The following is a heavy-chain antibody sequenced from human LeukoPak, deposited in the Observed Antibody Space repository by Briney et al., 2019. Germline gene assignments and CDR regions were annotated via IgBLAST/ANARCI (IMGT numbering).Heavy chain of an antibody. J-gene: IGHJ4*02. CDR3: ARSHYDSSGSPIFGLGVDY. V-gene: IGHV4-39*07. CDR2: ISYSGGT. CDR1: GGSIISSNHY. D-gene: IGHD3-22*01. Sequence: PSETLSLTCTVSGGSIISSNHYWGWTRQPPGKGLEWFGSISYSGGTAYNPSLRSRVTISVDRSKNQFSLKLSSVTAADTAVYYCARSHYDSSGSPIFGLGVDYWGQGTLVTVSS.